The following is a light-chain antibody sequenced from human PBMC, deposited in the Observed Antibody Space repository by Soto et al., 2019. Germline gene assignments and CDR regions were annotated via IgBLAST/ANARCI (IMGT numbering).Light chain of an antibody. Sequence: QSALTQPRSVSGSPGQSVTVSCTGTSSDVGGYISVSWYQQHPGKAPKLMIYDVTKRPSGVPDRFSGSKSGNTASLTISGLQAEDEADYYCCSYAGRYTWVFGGGTKLTVL. CDR3: CSYAGRYTWV. V-gene: IGLV2-11*01. J-gene: IGLJ3*02. CDR2: DVT. CDR1: SSDVGGYIS.